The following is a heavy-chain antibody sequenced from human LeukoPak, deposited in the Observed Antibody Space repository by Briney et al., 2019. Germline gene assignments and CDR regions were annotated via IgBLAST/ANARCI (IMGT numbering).Heavy chain of an antibody. J-gene: IGHJ4*02. CDR3: ARLGDIVVVPAAVLDY. V-gene: IGHV5-51*01. Sequence: GESLKISCKGSGYSFTSYWVGWVRQMPGKGLEWMGIIYPGDSNVRYSPSFQGQVTISADKSTSTAYLQWSSLKASDTAMYYCARLGDIVVVPAAVLDYWGQGTLVTASS. CDR1: GYSFTSYW. D-gene: IGHD2-2*01. CDR2: IYPGDSNV.